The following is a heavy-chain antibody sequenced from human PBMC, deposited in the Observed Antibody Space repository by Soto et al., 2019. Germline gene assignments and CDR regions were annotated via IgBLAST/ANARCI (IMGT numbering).Heavy chain of an antibody. D-gene: IGHD3-22*01. CDR3: AREIVLAYYESSGYGDFDL. CDR2: IIPIFGTA. J-gene: IGHJ2*01. V-gene: IGHV1-69*01. Sequence: QVQLVQSGADVKKPGTSVKVSCKASGGTFSSYAISWVRQAPGQGLEWMGGIIPIFGTANYAQKFQGRVTITADESTSTAYMDLSSLRSEDTGVYYCAREIVLAYYESSGYGDFDLWGRGTLVTVSS. CDR1: GGTFSSYA.